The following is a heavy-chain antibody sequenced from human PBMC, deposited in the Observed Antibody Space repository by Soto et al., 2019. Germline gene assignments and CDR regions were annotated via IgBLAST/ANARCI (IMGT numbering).Heavy chain of an antibody. J-gene: IGHJ4*01. Sequence: ASLNVSCKASGYSFTSYAIRWVRQAPGQRLERMGWINAGNGNTKIPQKLQDRVTITRDTSASTAYMEVRSLRSEDTAVYYCARAAYYYDSSGYYPGDYWG. CDR3: ARAAYYYDSSGYYPGDY. V-gene: IGHV1-3*01. CDR2: INAGNGNT. D-gene: IGHD3-22*01. CDR1: GYSFTSYA.